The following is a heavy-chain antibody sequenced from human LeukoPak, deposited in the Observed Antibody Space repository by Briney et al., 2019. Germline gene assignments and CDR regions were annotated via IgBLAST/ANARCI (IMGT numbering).Heavy chain of an antibody. D-gene: IGHD3-22*01. CDR3: TRAYCYTSSGDDY. CDR2: IDSDGSTT. Sequence: PGGSLRLSCAASGFTFSDYWMHWVRQAPGKGLVWVSRIDSDGSTTTYADSVKGRFTISRDNAKNTLYLQMNSLRAEDTAVYYCTRAYCYTSSGDDYWGQGTQVTVSS. J-gene: IGHJ4*02. V-gene: IGHV3-74*01. CDR1: GFTFSDYW.